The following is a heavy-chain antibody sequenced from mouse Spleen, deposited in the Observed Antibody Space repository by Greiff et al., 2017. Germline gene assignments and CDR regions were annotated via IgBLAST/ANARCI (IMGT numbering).Heavy chain of an antibody. CDR1: GYSITSGYY. Sequence: EVKLVESGPGLVKPSQSLSLTCSVTGYSITSGYYWNWIRQFPGNKLEWMGYISYDGSNNYNPSLKNRISITRDTSKNQFFLKLNSVTTEDTATYYCAREGANWDGNYWGQGTTLTVSS. J-gene: IGHJ2*01. CDR2: ISYDGSN. V-gene: IGHV3-6*01. CDR3: AREGANWDGNY. D-gene: IGHD4-1*02.